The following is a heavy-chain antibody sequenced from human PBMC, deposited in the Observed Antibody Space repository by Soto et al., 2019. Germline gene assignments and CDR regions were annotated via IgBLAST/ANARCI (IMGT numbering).Heavy chain of an antibody. J-gene: IGHJ4*02. CDR3: ARAGFYDFWSGSYYFDY. CDR1: GYTFTGYY. D-gene: IGHD3-3*01. Sequence: ASVKVSCKASGYTFTGYYMHWVRQAPGQGLEWMGWINPNSGGTNYAQKFQGWVTMTRDTSISTAYMELSRLRSDDTAVYYCARAGFYDFWSGSYYFDYWGQGTLVTVSS. CDR2: INPNSGGT. V-gene: IGHV1-2*04.